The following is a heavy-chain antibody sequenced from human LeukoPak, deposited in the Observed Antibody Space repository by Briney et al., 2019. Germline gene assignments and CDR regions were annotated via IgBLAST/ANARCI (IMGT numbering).Heavy chain of an antibody. CDR2: ISWNSGSI. D-gene: IGHD6-19*01. V-gene: IGHV3-9*01. CDR1: GFTFSNYA. CDR3: AKDNRRHYTSGPNPDSLH. Sequence: GGSLRLSCAASGFTFSNYAMSWVRQAPGKGLEWVSGISWNSGSIDYADSVKGRFTISRDNAKNSLYLQMNSLRVEDTAFYYCAKDNRRHYTSGPNPDSLHWGQGALVTVSS. J-gene: IGHJ4*02.